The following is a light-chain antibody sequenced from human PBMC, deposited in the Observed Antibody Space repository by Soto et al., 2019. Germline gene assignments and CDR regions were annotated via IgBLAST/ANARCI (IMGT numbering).Light chain of an antibody. J-gene: IGKJ4*01. CDR1: QSVSSSY. CDR3: QQRSDWPT. Sequence: EIVLTQSPGTLSLSPGERATLSCRASQSVSSSYLARYQQKPGQAPRLLIYGASSRATGIPDRFSGSGSGTDFTLTISRLEPEDFAVYYCQQRSDWPTFGGGTTVEIK. CDR2: GAS. V-gene: IGKV3D-20*02.